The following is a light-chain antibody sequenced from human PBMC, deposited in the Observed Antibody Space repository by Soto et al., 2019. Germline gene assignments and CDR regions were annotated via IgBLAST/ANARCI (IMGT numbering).Light chain of an antibody. CDR3: QQFNDYSWT. J-gene: IGKJ1*01. V-gene: IGKV1-5*03. CDR2: MAS. Sequence: DIQMTQSPSTLSASVGDTVTITCRASQSISTWLAWYQQKPGKAPKLLIYMASSLQRGVPSRFSGSGSGSEFTLTISSLQPDDSATYDCQQFNDYSWTFGPGTKVEIK. CDR1: QSISTW.